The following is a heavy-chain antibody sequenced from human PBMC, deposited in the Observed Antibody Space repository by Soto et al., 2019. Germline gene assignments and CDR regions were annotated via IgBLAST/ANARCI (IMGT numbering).Heavy chain of an antibody. CDR2: ISYDGSNK. J-gene: IGHJ4*02. CDR1: GFTFSSYA. V-gene: IGHV3-30-3*01. CDR3: ARGRPAQWLVISGPDDY. D-gene: IGHD6-19*01. Sequence: QVQLVESGGGVVQPGRSLRLSCAASGFTFSSYAMHWVRQAPGKGLEWVAVISYDGSNKYYADSVKGRFTISRDNSKNTLYLQMTSLTAEDTAVYYCARGRPAQWLVISGPDDYWGQGTLVTVSS.